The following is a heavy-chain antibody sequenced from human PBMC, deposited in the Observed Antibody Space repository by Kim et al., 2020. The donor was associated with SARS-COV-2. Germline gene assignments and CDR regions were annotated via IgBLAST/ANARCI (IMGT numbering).Heavy chain of an antibody. CDR2: ISYSGNS. D-gene: IGHD2-2*01. CDR1: GGSIRSGGKF. J-gene: IGHJ4*02. CDR3: ARGQPLDY. V-gene: IGHV4-31*03. Sequence: SETLSLTCSVSGGSIRSGGKFWTWIRQHPAKGLEWIGYISYSGNSHYSPSLRSRVSISLQTSENQFSLELTSVTAADTAVYYCARGQPLDYWGQGMLAT.